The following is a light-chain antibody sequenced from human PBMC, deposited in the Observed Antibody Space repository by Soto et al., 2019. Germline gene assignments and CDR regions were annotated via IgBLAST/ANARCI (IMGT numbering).Light chain of an antibody. CDR1: QTVSSTY. J-gene: IGKJ4*01. CDR3: EQYGNSALT. V-gene: IGKV3-20*01. CDR2: GAS. Sequence: EIVLTQSPGTLSLSPGERATLSCRASQTVSSTYSAWYQQKPGQAPRLLIYGASSRATGIPDRFSASGSGTDFTLTISRLEPEDFAVYYCEQYGNSALTFGGGTKVEIK.